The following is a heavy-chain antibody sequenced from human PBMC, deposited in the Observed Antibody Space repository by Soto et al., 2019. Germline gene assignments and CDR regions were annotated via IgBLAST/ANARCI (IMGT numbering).Heavy chain of an antibody. D-gene: IGHD2-2*02. J-gene: IGHJ4*02. CDR2: IISVNDKT. V-gene: IGHV1-3*01. CDR1: GYIFTDFG. CDR3: ARGRRSCTGNNCYTDFDF. Sequence: ASVKVPCKASGYIFTDFGIHWVRQAPGQRLEWLGWIISVNDKTQYSPKFQGRLAITRDTSANTAYMDLYSLRSGDTAVYYCARGRRSCTGNNCYTDFDFWGQGSLVTVSS.